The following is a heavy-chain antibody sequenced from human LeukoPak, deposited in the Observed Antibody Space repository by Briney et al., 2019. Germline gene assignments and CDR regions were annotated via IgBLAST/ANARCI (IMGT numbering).Heavy chain of an antibody. V-gene: IGHV3-43*01. CDR3: AKDVSFRRGHNFDASDV. CDR2: ITWDATDS. J-gene: IGHJ3*01. Sequence: GGSLRLSCTASGFKFADAPMHWVRQPPGKGLEWIALITWDATDSYYADSVKGRFTISRDDSRNTLYLQTNSLRSEDTALYFCAKDVSFRRGHNFDASDVWGLGTMVIVSS. CDR1: GFKFADAP. D-gene: IGHD5-24*01.